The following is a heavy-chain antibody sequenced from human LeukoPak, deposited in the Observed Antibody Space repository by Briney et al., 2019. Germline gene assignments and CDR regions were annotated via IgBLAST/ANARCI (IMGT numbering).Heavy chain of an antibody. D-gene: IGHD1-26*01. Sequence: GGSLRLSCAASGVTFCDYAMHWVRQAPRKGLAWVSGISWNSGSIGYADSVKGRFAISRDNAKNSLYLQMNSLRAEDTALYYCAKDGGSYNLYAFNIWGQGTMVTVSS. V-gene: IGHV3-9*01. CDR2: ISWNSGSI. CDR1: GVTFCDYA. J-gene: IGHJ3*02. CDR3: AKDGGSYNLYAFNI.